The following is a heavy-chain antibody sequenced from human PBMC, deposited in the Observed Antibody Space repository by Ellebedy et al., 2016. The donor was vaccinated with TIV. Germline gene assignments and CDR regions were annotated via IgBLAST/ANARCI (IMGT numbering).Heavy chain of an antibody. J-gene: IGHJ6*02. CDR1: GFTFGSYG. CDR2: ISYAGRES. D-gene: IGHD3-9*01. V-gene: IGHV3-30*18. Sequence: GESLKISCAASGFTFGSYGMHWVRQAPGKGLEWVAFISYAGRESFYADSVKGRFTISRDNSENTLYVQMHSLRAEDSAVYYCAKEAYDILTGSQMYGMDVWGQGTTVTVSS. CDR3: AKEAYDILTGSQMYGMDV.